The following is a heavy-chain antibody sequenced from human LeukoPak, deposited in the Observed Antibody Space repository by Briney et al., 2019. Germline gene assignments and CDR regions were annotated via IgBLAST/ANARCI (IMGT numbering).Heavy chain of an antibody. CDR3: AREKGYDFWSGYLDYYYYYGMDV. J-gene: IGHJ6*02. CDR1: GYTFTSYG. Sequence: VASVKVSCKASGYTFTSYGISWVRQAPGQGLEWMGWIGAYNGNTNYAQKLQGRVTMTTDTSTSTAYMELRSLRSDDTAVYYCAREKGYDFWSGYLDYYYYYGMDVWGQGTTVTVSS. D-gene: IGHD3-3*01. CDR2: IGAYNGNT. V-gene: IGHV1-18*01.